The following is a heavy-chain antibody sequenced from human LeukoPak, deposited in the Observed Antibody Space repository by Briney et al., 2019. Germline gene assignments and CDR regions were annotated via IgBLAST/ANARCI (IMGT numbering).Heavy chain of an antibody. CDR3: AKRNGSNYYFDY. V-gene: IGHV3-30*02. J-gene: IGHJ4*02. Sequence: GGSLRLSCAASGFNFSSYGMHWVRQAPGKALEGVAFIRYDGSDKYYAESVKGRFTISRDNSKNTLYLQMNSLRAEDTAVYYCAKRNGSNYYFDYWGQGTLVTVSS. CDR2: IRYDGSDK. D-gene: IGHD1-26*01. CDR1: GFNFSSYG.